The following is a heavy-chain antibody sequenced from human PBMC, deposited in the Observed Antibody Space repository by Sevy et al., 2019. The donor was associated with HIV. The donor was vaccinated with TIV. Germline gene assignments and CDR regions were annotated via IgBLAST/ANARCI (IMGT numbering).Heavy chain of an antibody. CDR2: IRYDGNAK. J-gene: IGHJ4*02. D-gene: IGHD6-13*01. CDR1: GFTFSNFG. V-gene: IGHV3-30*02. Sequence: GGSLRLSCTASGFTFSNFGMHWVRQVPGKGLEWVTFIRYDGNAKYYEASVKGRFTISRDDSKNTSYLQMDSLRPEDTAIYYCAKDLAGPGRRYFDYWGQGTLVTVSS. CDR3: AKDLAGPGRRYFDY.